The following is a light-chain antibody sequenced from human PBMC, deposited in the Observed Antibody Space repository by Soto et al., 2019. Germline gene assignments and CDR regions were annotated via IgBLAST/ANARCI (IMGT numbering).Light chain of an antibody. V-gene: IGKV3-15*01. CDR1: QGVSTN. CDR3: QQYDNWPPWT. CDR2: GAS. Sequence: EIVMTQSPATLSVSPEERATLSCRASQGVSTNLAWYQQKPGQAPRLLIYGASTRATGIPARFSGSGSGTDFTLTISSLQSEDFAVYYCQQYDNWPPWTFGQGTKVEIK. J-gene: IGKJ1*01.